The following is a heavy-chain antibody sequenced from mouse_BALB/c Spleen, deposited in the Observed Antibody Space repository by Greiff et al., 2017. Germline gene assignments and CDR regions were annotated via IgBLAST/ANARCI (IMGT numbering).Heavy chain of an antibody. D-gene: IGHD3-2*02. CDR3: ARKAPIYYAMDY. Sequence: VQLVESGPGLVAPSQSLSITCTVSGFSLTSYGVHWVRQPPGKGLEWLGVIWAGGSTNYNSALMSRLSISKDNSKSQVFLKMNSLQTDDTAMYYCARKAPIYYAMDYWGQGTSVTVSS. V-gene: IGHV2-9*02. CDR1: GFSLTSYG. CDR2: IWAGGST. J-gene: IGHJ4*01.